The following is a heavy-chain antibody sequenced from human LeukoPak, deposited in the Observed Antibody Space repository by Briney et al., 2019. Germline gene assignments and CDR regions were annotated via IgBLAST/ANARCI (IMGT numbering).Heavy chain of an antibody. CDR2: INPNSGGT. V-gene: IGHV1-2*02. Sequence: GASVKVSCKASGYTFTGYYMHWVRQAPGQGLEWMGWINPNSGGTNYAQKFQGMVTMTRDPSISTAYSELSRLRSDDTAVYYCARELDIVVVPAAPQGIAAAGPPGYWGQGTLVTVSS. J-gene: IGHJ4*02. CDR1: GYTFTGYY. D-gene: IGHD2-2*03. CDR3: ARELDIVVVPAAPQGIAAAGPPGY.